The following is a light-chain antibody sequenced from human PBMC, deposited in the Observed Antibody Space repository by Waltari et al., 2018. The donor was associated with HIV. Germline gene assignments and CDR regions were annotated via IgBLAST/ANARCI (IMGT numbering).Light chain of an antibody. Sequence: SYVLAQPPSVSVAPGQTARFTCGGQTIGSKLVKWYPQKPGQAPVLVLYAYSDRPSGVPGRFSGSNSGTTATLTVNRVEAGDEADYYCQVWESSSDRVVFGGGTKLTVL. CDR2: AYS. CDR1: TIGSKL. J-gene: IGLJ2*01. CDR3: QVWESSSDRVV. V-gene: IGLV3-21*02.